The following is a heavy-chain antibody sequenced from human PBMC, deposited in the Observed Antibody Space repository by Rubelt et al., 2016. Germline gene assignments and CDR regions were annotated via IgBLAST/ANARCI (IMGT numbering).Heavy chain of an antibody. V-gene: IGHV4-34*01. J-gene: IGHJ4*02. CDR3: ATGSLTLSFDY. D-gene: IGHD2-15*01. CDR1: GGSFSGYY. CDR2: INHSGST. Sequence: QVQLQQWGAGLLKPSETLSLTCAVYGGSFSGYYWSWIRQPPGKGLEWIGEINHSGSTNYNPSLKSRVTISVDTSKNQCSLKLSAVTAADTAVYYCATGSLTLSFDYWGQGTLVTVSS.